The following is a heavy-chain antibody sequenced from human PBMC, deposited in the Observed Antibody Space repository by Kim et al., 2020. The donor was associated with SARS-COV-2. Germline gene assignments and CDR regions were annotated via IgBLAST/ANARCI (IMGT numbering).Heavy chain of an antibody. CDR1: GFTFSSYA. V-gene: IGHV3-23*01. CDR2: ISDRGGST. J-gene: IGHJ4*02. D-gene: IGHD2-15*01. CDR3: AKRIQGVSQFDS. Sequence: GGSLRLSCAASGFTFSSYAMSWVRQAPGKGLEWVSSISDRGGSTYYADSVKGRFTISRDNYKNTLYLQMNSLRVEDTAVYYCAKRIQGVSQFDSWGQGNL.